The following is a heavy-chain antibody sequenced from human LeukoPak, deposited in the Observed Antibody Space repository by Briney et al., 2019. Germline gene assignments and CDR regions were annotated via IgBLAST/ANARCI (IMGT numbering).Heavy chain of an antibody. Sequence: GGSLRLSCAASGFTFSDYYMSWIRQAPGKGLEWVSYISSSGSTIYYADSVKGRFTISRDNAKNSLYLQMNSLRAEDTAVYYCASTGYYDSSGYYYDYWGQGTLVTVSS. D-gene: IGHD3-22*01. V-gene: IGHV3-11*01. CDR3: ASTGYYDSSGYYYDY. CDR2: ISSSGSTI. CDR1: GFTFSDYY. J-gene: IGHJ4*02.